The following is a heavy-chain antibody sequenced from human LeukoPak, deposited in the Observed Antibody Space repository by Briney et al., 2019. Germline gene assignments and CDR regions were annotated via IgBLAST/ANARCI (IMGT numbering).Heavy chain of an antibody. V-gene: IGHV5-51*01. CDR3: ARPCSGGSCYSSYDAFDI. D-gene: IGHD2-15*01. CDR1: GYSFTSYW. CDR2: IYPGDSDT. Sequence: GGSLKISCKGSGYSFTSYWIGWVRQMPGKGLEWMGIIYPGDSDTRYSPSFQGQVTISADKSSSTAYLQWSSLKASDTAMYYCARPCSGGSCYSSYDAFDIWGQGTMTVSS. J-gene: IGHJ3*02.